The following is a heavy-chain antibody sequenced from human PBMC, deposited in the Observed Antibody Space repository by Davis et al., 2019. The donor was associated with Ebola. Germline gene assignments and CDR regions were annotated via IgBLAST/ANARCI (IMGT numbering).Heavy chain of an antibody. D-gene: IGHD1-26*01. CDR3: ARLIVGATTSLDY. V-gene: IGHV4-4*02. CDR1: GGSISSSNW. Sequence: MPGGSLRLSCAVSGGSISSSNWWSWVRQPPGKGLEWIEEIYHSGSTNYNPSLKSRVTISVDKSKNQFSLKLSSVTAADTAVYYCARLIVGATTSLDYWGQGTLVTVSS. CDR2: IYHSGST. J-gene: IGHJ4*02.